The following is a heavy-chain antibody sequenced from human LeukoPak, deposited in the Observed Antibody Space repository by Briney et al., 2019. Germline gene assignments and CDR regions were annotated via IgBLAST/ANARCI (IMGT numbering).Heavy chain of an antibody. V-gene: IGHV4-59*01. D-gene: IGHD1-14*01. CDR3: ARANRYAGGDRHFDY. CDR1: GGSISSYY. J-gene: IGHJ4*02. CDR2: IYYSGST. Sequence: PSETLSLTCTVSGGSISSYYWSWIRQPPGKGMEWIGYIYYSGSTNYNPSLKSRVTISVDTAKNQFSLKLSSVTAADTAVYYCARANRYAGGDRHFDYWGQGTLVTVSS.